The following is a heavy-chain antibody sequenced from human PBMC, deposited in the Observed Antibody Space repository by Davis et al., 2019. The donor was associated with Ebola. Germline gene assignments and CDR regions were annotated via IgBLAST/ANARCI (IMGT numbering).Heavy chain of an antibody. V-gene: IGHV3-74*01. CDR1: GFTFSSYW. CDR2: IKTDGSST. D-gene: IGHD4-17*01. CDR3: ARVRVNWFDP. Sequence: GESLKISCAASGFTFSSYWMHWVRQGPGKGLVWVSRIKTDGSSTNYADSVKGRFTISRDNAKNSLYLQMNSLRAEDTAVYYCARVRVNWFDPWGQGTLVTVSS. J-gene: IGHJ5*02.